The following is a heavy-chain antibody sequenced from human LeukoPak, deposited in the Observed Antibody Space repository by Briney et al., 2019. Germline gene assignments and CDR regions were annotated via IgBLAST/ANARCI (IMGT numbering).Heavy chain of an antibody. V-gene: IGHV1-18*04. Sequence: ASVKVSCKASGYTFTSYGISWVRQAPGQGLDWIGCISAYNGNTNYAQKLQGRVTMTTDTSTSKAYTELRSLRSDDTAVYYCARDRRGSSHIRDWGQRTLVTVSS. J-gene: IGHJ4*02. CDR1: GYTFTSYG. CDR3: ARDRRGSSHIRD. D-gene: IGHD3-10*01. CDR2: ISAYNGNT.